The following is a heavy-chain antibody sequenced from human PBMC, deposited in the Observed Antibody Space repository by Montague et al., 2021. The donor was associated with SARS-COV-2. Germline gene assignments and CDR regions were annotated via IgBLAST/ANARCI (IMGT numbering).Heavy chain of an antibody. D-gene: IGHD4-17*01. CDR2: IYNSGTT. CDR3: ARHCNYDDHSLDNWFHP. J-gene: IGHJ5*02. V-gene: IGHV4-39*01. CDR1: GDSTSCPNCY. Sequence: SETLSLTCTVSGDSTSCPNCYWGWIRQAPGKGLDWIGTIYNSGTTYYNPSLKSRLTISIDTSKNQFSLKLTSVTAADTAVYYCARHCNYDDHSLDNWFHPWGQGTLVTVSS.